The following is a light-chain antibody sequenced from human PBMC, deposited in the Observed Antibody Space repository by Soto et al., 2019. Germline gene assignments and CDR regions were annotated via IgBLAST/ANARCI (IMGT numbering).Light chain of an antibody. CDR3: QQSYTTPRT. Sequence: DIQMTQSPSSLSASVGDRVSVTCRASQSISTFLNWYQQRPGGAPKLLIYAASSPQSGVPSRFSGSGSGADFTLTIGSLQPEDFGTYYCQQSYTTPRTFGQGTKVDVK. V-gene: IGKV1-39*01. CDR2: AAS. J-gene: IGKJ1*01. CDR1: QSISTF.